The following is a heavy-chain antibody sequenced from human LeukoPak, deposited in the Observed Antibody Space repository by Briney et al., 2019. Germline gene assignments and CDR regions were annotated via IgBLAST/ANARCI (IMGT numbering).Heavy chain of an antibody. CDR2: IYPGDSDT. CDR1: GYGFTNYW. V-gene: IGHV5-51*01. D-gene: IGHD3-10*01. Sequence: GESLRISCKGSGYGFTNYWIDWVRQMPGKGLEWMGIIYPGDSDTRYSPSFQGQVTISADKSISTAYLQWSSLKASDTAMYYCARRPAAYYGSGSSPFSFDYWGQGTLVTVSS. J-gene: IGHJ4*02. CDR3: ARRPAAYYGSGSSPFSFDY.